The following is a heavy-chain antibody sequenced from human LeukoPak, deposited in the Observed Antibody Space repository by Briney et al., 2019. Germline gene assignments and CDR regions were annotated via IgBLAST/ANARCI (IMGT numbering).Heavy chain of an antibody. CDR2: VYYTGSA. CDR1: GGSISSSSYY. Sequence: SETLSLTCTVSGGSISSSSYYWGWIRQPPGKELEWIGSVYYTGSAYFNPSLKSRVTISVGTSKNQFSLKLSSVTAADTAVYYCARHLTIFGVVSETHDAFDIWGQGTMVTVSS. D-gene: IGHD3-3*01. J-gene: IGHJ3*02. CDR3: ARHLTIFGVVSETHDAFDI. V-gene: IGHV4-39*01.